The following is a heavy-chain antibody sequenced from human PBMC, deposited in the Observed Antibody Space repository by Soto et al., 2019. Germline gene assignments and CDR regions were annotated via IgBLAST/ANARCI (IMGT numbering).Heavy chain of an antibody. D-gene: IGHD3-10*01. CDR1: GYTFSSIG. CDR2: ISPYKGNT. CDR3: VRDLDASGSYYTDY. V-gene: IGHV1-18*01. J-gene: IGHJ4*02. Sequence: ASVKVSCKASGYTFSSIGISWVRQAPGQGLEWMGWISPYKGNTHYAQGLQSRVTMTTDTSTNTAYMELRSLRSDDTALYYCVRDLDASGSYYTDYWGQGTLVTVSS.